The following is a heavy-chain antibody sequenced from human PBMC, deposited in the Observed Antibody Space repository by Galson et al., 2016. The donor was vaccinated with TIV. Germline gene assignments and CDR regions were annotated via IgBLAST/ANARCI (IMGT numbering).Heavy chain of an antibody. CDR1: GFSLSTYGMS. Sequence: PALVKPTQTLTLTCTFSGFSLSTYGMSMGWIRQPPGKALEWLARIDWDDDKFYNSSLKTRLTIPKDISRNQVVLTMTNMDPVDTATYYCARAPISIFGLATSYYFDYWGQGTLVTVSS. D-gene: IGHD3-3*01. CDR2: IDWDDDK. CDR3: ARAPISIFGLATSYYFDY. V-gene: IGHV2-70*17. J-gene: IGHJ4*02.